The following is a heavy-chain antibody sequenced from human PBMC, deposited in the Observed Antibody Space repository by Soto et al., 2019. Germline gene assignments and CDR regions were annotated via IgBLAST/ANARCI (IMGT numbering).Heavy chain of an antibody. V-gene: IGHV1-46*01. J-gene: IGHJ4*02. D-gene: IGHD6-19*01. CDR1: GYTFTSYY. Sequence: ASVKVSCKASGYTFTSYYMHWVRQAPGQGLEWMGIINPSGGSTSYAQKFQGRVTMTRDTSTSTVYMELSSLRSEDTAVYYCARDSDPNSSGWYYGTSIDYWGQGTLVTVSS. CDR2: INPSGGST. CDR3: ARDSDPNSSGWYYGTSIDY.